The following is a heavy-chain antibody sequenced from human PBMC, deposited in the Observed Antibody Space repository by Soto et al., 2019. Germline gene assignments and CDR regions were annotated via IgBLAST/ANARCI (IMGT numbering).Heavy chain of an antibody. CDR3: ARERRPWYSSGWVYLDY. Sequence: ASVKVSCKASGYTFTSYAMHWVRQAPGQRLEWMGWINAGNGNTKCSQKFQGRVTITRDTSASTAYMELSSLRSEDTAVYYCARERRPWYSSGWVYLDYCGQGTLVTVSS. CDR1: GYTFTSYA. D-gene: IGHD6-19*01. CDR2: INAGNGNT. J-gene: IGHJ4*02. V-gene: IGHV1-3*01.